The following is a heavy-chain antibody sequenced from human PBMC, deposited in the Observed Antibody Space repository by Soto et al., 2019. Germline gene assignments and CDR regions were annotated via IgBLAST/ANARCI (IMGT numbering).Heavy chain of an antibody. V-gene: IGHV3-23*01. J-gene: IGHJ4*02. CDR1: GFTFSTYA. D-gene: IGHD3-16*01. CDR2: ISSSGGGT. CDR3: AKIAGGSYCDY. Sequence: EVQLLESGGGLVQPGGSLRLSCAASGFTFSTYAMTWVRQAPGRGLEWVSAISSSGGGTFYADSVKGRFTMPRDNSKNIRYLQMRSLRAEDTAVYYCAKIAGGSYCDYWGQGTLVTVAS.